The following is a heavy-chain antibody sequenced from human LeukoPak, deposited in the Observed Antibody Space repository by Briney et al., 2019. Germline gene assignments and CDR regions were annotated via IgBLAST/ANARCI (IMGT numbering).Heavy chain of an antibody. Sequence: PGGSLRPSCPASGFTFSSESMNWVRQTPGKGLEWLSFISSSTSRIIYADSVKGRFTISRDNAKSSLYPQMNDLRPEDTALYYCVRDWRVDWGQGTQVTVSS. V-gene: IGHV3-48*04. CDR2: ISSSTSRI. CDR1: GFTFSSES. J-gene: IGHJ4*02. CDR3: VRDWRVD.